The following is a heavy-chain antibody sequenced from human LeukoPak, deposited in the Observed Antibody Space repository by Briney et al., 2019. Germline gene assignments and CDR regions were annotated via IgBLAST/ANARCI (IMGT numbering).Heavy chain of an antibody. CDR3: AGHPSCSSTSCSNWFDP. CDR1: GYSFTSYW. V-gene: IGHV5-51*01. D-gene: IGHD2-2*01. CDR2: IYPGDSDT. Sequence: GESLKISCKGSGYSFTSYWIGWVRQMPGKGLEWMGIIYPGDSDTRYSPSFQGQVTISADKSISTACLQWSSLKASDTAMYYCAGHPSCSSTSCSNWFDPWGQGTLVTVSS. J-gene: IGHJ5*02.